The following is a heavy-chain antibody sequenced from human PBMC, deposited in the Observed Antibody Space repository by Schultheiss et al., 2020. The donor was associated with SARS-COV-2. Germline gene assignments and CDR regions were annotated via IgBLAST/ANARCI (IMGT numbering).Heavy chain of an antibody. D-gene: IGHD3-10*01. CDR3: VKDTGPYASGSLAQHSYGMDV. Sequence: SLRLSCAASGFTFDDYAMHWVRQAPGKGLEWVSVISWSSYFIEYADSVKGRFTISRDNAKSSLFLQMNSLRPEDTALYFCVKDTGPYASGSLAQHSYGMDVWGQGTTVTVSS. V-gene: IGHV3-9*01. CDR2: ISWSSYFI. CDR1: GFTFDDYA. J-gene: IGHJ6*02.